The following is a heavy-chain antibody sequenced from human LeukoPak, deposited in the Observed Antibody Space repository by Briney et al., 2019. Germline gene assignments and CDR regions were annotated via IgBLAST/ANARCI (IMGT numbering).Heavy chain of an antibody. V-gene: IGHV3-23*01. J-gene: IGHJ4*02. CDR3: AKRGYESSGYYGYFDY. Sequence: GGSLRLSCAASGFTVSSNYMSWVRQAPGKGLEWVSVIGGSGSRTYYGVSVKGRSTISRDNSKNTMYLEMNSLRAEDTAVYYCAKRGYESSGYYGYFDYWGQGTLVTVSS. CDR2: IGGSGSRT. CDR1: GFTVSSNY. D-gene: IGHD3-22*01.